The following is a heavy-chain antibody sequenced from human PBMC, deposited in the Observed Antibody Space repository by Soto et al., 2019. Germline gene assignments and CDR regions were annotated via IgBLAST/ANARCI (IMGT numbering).Heavy chain of an antibody. CDR2: IYYRGNT. CDR1: GDSINSDKYY. D-gene: IGHD3-9*01. CDR3: ARLEGLATISYSFDF. V-gene: IGHV4-39*01. Sequence: QLQLQESGPGLVKPSETLSLTCSVSGDSINSDKYYWGWIRQPPGKGLEWIGSIYYRGNTYYNPSIQTLVTISLDKSKSQFSLKLTSVTAADSAVYFCARLEGLATISYSFDFWGQGALVTVSS. J-gene: IGHJ4*02.